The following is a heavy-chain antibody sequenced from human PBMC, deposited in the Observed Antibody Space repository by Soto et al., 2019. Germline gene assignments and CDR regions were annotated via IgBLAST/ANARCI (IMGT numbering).Heavy chain of an antibody. D-gene: IGHD5-18*01. CDR3: ARDWGRFGYGQRSGRFDP. J-gene: IGHJ5*02. CDR1: GYTFTSYG. CDR2: ISAYNGNT. V-gene: IGHV1-18*01. Sequence: QVQLVQSGAEVKKPGASVKVSCKASGYTFTSYGISWVRQAPGQGLEWMGWISAYNGNTNYAQKLQGRVTMTTDTSTSTAYMELRRQRSDDTAVYYCARDWGRFGYGQRSGRFDPWGQGTLVTVSS.